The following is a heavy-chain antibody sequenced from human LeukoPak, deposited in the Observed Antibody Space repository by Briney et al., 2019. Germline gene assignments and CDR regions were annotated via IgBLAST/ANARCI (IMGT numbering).Heavy chain of an antibody. CDR2: IYYSGST. D-gene: IGHD2-2*01. CDR3: ARVKKAGSTTFRGKNTASPCPWFDP. V-gene: IGHV4-59*01. CDR1: GGSISSYY. J-gene: IGHJ5*02. Sequence: SETLSLTCTVSGGSISSYYWSWIRQPPGKGLEWIGYIYYSGSTNYNPSLKSRVTISVDTSKNQFSLKLSSVTAADTAVYYCARVKKAGSTTFRGKNTASPCPWFDPWGQGTLVTVSS.